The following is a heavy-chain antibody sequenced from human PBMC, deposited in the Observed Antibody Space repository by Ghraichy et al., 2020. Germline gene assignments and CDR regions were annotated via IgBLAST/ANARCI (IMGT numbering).Heavy chain of an antibody. D-gene: IGHD3-16*01. CDR2: ISKDGNYV. Sequence: GGSLRLSCAASGFTFSDYYMGWIRQAPGKGLEWVSYISKDGNYVNYADSVKGRFTISRDSAKNSLFLQMHSLRAEDTAVYYCARVRGSYAFDYWGQGTLVTVSS. V-gene: IGHV3-11*06. CDR3: ARVRGSYAFDY. CDR1: GFTFSDYY. J-gene: IGHJ4*02.